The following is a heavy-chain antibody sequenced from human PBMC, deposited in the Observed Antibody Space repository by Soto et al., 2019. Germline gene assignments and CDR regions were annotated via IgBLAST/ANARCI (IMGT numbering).Heavy chain of an antibody. D-gene: IGHD6-13*01. J-gene: IGHJ6*02. Sequence: QVQLQQSGPGLVKPSQTLSLTCAISGDSVSSNSAAWNWIRQSPSRGLEWLGRTYYRSKWYNDYAVSVKSRITINPDTSKNPFALQLNSVTPEDTAVYYCARANAAAGTGRGGYGMDVWGQGTTVTVSS. V-gene: IGHV6-1*01. CDR3: ARANAAAGTGRGGYGMDV. CDR1: GDSVSSNSAA. CDR2: TYYRSKWYN.